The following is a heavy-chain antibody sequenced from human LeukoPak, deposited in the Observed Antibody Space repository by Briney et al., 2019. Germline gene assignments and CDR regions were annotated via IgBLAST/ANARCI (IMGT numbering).Heavy chain of an antibody. CDR1: GFTFSSYS. J-gene: IGHJ1*01. V-gene: IGHV3-7*01. Sequence: GGSLRLSCAASGFTFSSYSMNWVRQAPGKGLQWVANIKTDGSEKYYVDSVKGRFTISRDNAKNSLYLQMNSLRAEDTAVYYCATYSSLNRREFQFWGQGTLLTVSS. CDR3: ATYSSLNRREFQF. CDR2: IKTDGSEK. D-gene: IGHD3-22*01.